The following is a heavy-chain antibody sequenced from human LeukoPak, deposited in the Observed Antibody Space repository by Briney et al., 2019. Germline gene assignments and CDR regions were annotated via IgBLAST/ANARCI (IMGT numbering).Heavy chain of an antibody. Sequence: PSETLSLTCAVYGGSFSGYYWSWIRQPPGKGLEWIGEINHSGSTNYNPSLKSRVTISVDTSKNQFSLKLSSVTAADTAVYYCARAVGYCSSTSCANWFGPWGQGTLVTVSS. CDR1: GGSFSGYY. V-gene: IGHV4-34*01. CDR2: INHSGST. CDR3: ARAVGYCSSTSCANWFGP. J-gene: IGHJ5*02. D-gene: IGHD2-2*03.